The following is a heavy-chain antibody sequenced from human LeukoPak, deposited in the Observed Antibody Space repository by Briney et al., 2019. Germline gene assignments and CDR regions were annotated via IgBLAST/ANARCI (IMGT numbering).Heavy chain of an antibody. CDR3: ARGHPGLLRFLEWSQNWFDP. D-gene: IGHD3-3*01. CDR2: IIPIFGTA. V-gene: IGHV1-69*13. J-gene: IGHJ5*02. Sequence: ASVKVSCKASGGTFSSYAISWVRQAPGQGLEWMGGIIPIFGTANYAQKLQGRVTITADESTSTAYMELSSLRSEDTAVYYCARGHPGLLRFLEWSQNWFDPWGQGTLVTVSS. CDR1: GGTFSSYA.